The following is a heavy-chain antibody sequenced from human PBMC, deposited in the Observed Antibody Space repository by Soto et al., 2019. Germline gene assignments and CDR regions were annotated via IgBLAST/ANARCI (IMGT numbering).Heavy chain of an antibody. CDR1: GLTFSNYA. CDR3: AKRLSYYFDS. V-gene: IGHV3-23*01. J-gene: IGHJ4*01. D-gene: IGHD3-16*02. Sequence: PGGSLRLSWAASGLTFSNYAMSWVRQAPGKGLEWVSTVTGDGVTTSYADSVKGRFTISRDNSKNTLYLQMGGLRADDTAVYYCAKRLSYYFDSWGHGTLVTVSS. CDR2: VTGDGVTT.